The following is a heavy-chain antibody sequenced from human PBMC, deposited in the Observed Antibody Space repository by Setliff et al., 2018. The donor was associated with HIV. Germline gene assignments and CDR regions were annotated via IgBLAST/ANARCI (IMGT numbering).Heavy chain of an antibody. CDR1: GYTFIDYF. Sequence: ASVKVSCKASGYTFIDYFIHWVRQAPGQGLEWMGWISPYDLSERISQRFRGRVTRTRDTSINAAYLDLSGLTSDDTAVYYCARQFSNSFDYWGQGALVTSPQ. J-gene: IGHJ4*02. D-gene: IGHD7-27*01. V-gene: IGHV1-2*02. CDR3: ARQFSNSFDY. CDR2: ISPYDLSE.